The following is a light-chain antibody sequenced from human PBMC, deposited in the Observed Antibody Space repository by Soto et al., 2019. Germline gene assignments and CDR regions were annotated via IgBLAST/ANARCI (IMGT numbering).Light chain of an antibody. Sequence: QSVLTQPPSVSGAPGQRVTISCTGSSSNIGAGYDVHWYRQLPGTAPKLLIYGNSNRPSGVPDRFSGSKSGTSASLAITGLQAEDEADYYCQSYDSSLSGVFGTG. CDR1: SSNIGAGYD. V-gene: IGLV1-40*01. J-gene: IGLJ1*01. CDR3: QSYDSSLSGV. CDR2: GNS.